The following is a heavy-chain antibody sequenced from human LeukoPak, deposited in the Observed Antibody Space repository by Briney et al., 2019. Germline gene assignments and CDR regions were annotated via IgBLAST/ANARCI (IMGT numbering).Heavy chain of an antibody. D-gene: IGHD6-13*01. V-gene: IGHV4-59*01. Sequence: PSETLSLTCTVSGGSISSYYWSWIRQPPGKGLEWIGYIYYSGSTNYNPSLKSRVTISVDTSKNQFSLKLSSVTAADTAVYYCARVVSSSWSPYYYYYMDVWGKGTTVTVSS. CDR2: IYYSGST. CDR3: ARVVSSSWSPYYYYYMDV. J-gene: IGHJ6*03. CDR1: GGSISSYY.